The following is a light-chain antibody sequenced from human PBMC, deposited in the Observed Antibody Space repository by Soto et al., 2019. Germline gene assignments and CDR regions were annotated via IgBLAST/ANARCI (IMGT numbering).Light chain of an antibody. J-gene: IGKJ1*01. CDR1: QSVSTNY. CDR2: GAS. V-gene: IGKV3-20*01. CDR3: QQYGSSPPT. Sequence: EIVLTQSPGTLSLSPGERATLSCRASQSVSTNYLAWYQRKPGQAPRLLIYGASSRATDIPDRFSGSGSGTDFTFPITRLKPEDFAVYYCQQYGSSPPTFGQGTKVEIK.